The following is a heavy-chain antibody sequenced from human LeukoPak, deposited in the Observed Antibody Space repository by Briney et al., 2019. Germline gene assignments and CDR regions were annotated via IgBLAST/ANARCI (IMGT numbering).Heavy chain of an antibody. V-gene: IGHV7-4-1*02. CDR3: ARREYYDSSGYYAFDY. D-gene: IGHD3-22*01. CDR1: GYTFTKYT. Sequence: GASVKVSCKASGYTFTKYTMNWVRQAPGQGLEWMGWINTNTENPTYAQGFTGRFVFSLDSSVSTAYLQISSLKAEDTAVYYCARREYYDSSGYYAFDYWGQGTLVTVSS. J-gene: IGHJ4*02. CDR2: INTNTENP.